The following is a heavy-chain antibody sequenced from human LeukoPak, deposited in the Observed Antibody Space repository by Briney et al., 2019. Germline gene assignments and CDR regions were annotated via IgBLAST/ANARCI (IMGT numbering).Heavy chain of an antibody. CDR3: AKVGSSGWYEGRLFDY. Sequence: GGSQRLSCAASGFTFSSYAMSWVRQAPGKGLEWVSAISGSGGSTYYADSVKGRFTISRDNSKNTLYLQMNSLRAEGTAVYYCAKVGSSGWYEGRLFDYWGQGTLVTVSS. D-gene: IGHD6-19*01. CDR2: ISGSGGST. CDR1: GFTFSSYA. V-gene: IGHV3-23*01. J-gene: IGHJ4*02.